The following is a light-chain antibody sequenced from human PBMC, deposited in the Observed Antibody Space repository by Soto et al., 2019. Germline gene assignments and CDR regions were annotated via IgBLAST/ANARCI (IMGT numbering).Light chain of an antibody. CDR2: EVN. CDR1: SSDVGGYNY. J-gene: IGLJ3*02. V-gene: IGLV2-14*01. Sequence: QSALTQPASVSGSPGQSITISCAGTSSDVGGYNYVSWYQQHPGKAPKLMIYEVNYRPSGVSDRFSGSKSGNTASLTISGLQAEDEADYYCSSYTTSSTQVFGGGTLLTVL. CDR3: SSYTTSSTQV.